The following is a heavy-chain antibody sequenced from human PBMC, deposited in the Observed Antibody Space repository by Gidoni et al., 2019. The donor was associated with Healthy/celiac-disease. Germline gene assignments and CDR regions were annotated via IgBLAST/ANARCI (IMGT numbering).Heavy chain of an antibody. D-gene: IGHD2-2*01. V-gene: IGHV4-34*01. CDR1: GGSFSGYY. J-gene: IGHJ6*02. CDR3: ARERLRYCSSTSCLPIYYYYGMDV. CDR2: SNHSGST. Sequence: QVQLQQWGAGLLKPSETLSLTCAVYGGSFSGYYWRWIRQPPGKGLEWIGESNHSGSTNYNPSLKSRVTISVDTSKNQFSLKLSSVTAADTAVYYCARERLRYCSSTSCLPIYYYYGMDVWGQGTTVTVSS.